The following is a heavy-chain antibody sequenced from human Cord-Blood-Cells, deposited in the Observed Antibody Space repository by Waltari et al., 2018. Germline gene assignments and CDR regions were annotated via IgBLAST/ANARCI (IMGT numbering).Heavy chain of an antibody. CDR3: ARTPTYYYDSSGYYYDY. Sequence: QVQLQQWGAGLLKPSETLSLTCAVYGGSFSGYYWSWIRQPPGKGLEWIGEINHRGSTNYNPSLKSRVTISVDTSKNQFSRKLSSVTAADTAVYYCARTPTYYYDSSGYYYDYWGQGTLVTVSS. D-gene: IGHD3-22*01. CDR1: GGSFSGYY. CDR2: INHRGST. V-gene: IGHV4-34*01. J-gene: IGHJ4*02.